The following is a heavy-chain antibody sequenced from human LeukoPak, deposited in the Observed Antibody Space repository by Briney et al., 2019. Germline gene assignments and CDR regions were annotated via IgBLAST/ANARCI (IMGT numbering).Heavy chain of an antibody. V-gene: IGHV3-23*01. D-gene: IGHD2-21*01. J-gene: IGHJ4*02. CDR3: ARLWGWSRLDY. CDR2: ISGGGSNT. CDR1: GFTFSSYA. Sequence: PGGSLRLSCAASGFTFSSYAMSWVRQAPGKGLEWVSTISGGGSNTYYAASVKGRFTISRDNSKNTLYLQMNGLRAEDTAVYYCARLWGWSRLDYWGQGTLVTVSS.